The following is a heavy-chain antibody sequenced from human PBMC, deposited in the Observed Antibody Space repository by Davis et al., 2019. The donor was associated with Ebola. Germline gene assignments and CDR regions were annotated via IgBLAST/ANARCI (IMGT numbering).Heavy chain of an antibody. CDR2: ISYDGSNK. J-gene: IGHJ4*02. CDR1: GFTFSSYA. V-gene: IGHV3-30*04. CDR3: AKPLAPRFSY. D-gene: IGHD3-16*01. Sequence: SLKISCAASGFTFSSYAMHWVRQAPGKGLEWVAVISYDGSNKYYADSVKGRFTISRDNSKNTLYLQMNSLRAEDTAVYYCAKPLAPRFSYWGQGTLVTVSS.